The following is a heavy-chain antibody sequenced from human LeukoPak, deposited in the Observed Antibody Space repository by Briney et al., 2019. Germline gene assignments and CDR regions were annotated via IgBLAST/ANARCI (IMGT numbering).Heavy chain of an antibody. V-gene: IGHV3-23*01. D-gene: IGHD4-17*01. J-gene: IGHJ4*02. CDR1: GLTFSSYA. Sequence: GGYLRLSCAASGLTFSSYAMSWVRQAPGKGLKWVSATSGSGGSTYYADSVKGRFTISRDNSNNTLYLQMSSLRAEDTAVYYGAKDRRLRTVTKTRDYWGQGTLVTVSS. CDR3: AKDRRLRTVTKTRDY. CDR2: TSGSGGST.